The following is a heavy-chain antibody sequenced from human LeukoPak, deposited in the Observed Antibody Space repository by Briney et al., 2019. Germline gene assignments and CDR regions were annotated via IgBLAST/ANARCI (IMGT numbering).Heavy chain of an antibody. CDR3: ARDYCSGGSCYSNWFDP. J-gene: IGHJ5*02. Sequence: EASVKVSCKASGYTFTSYYIHWVRQAPGQGLEWMGIINSIGGTTDYAQKFQGRVTMTRDTSTSTVYMELSSLGSEDTAVYYCARDYCSGGSCYSNWFDPWGQGTLVTVSS. D-gene: IGHD2-15*01. CDR1: GYTFTSYY. CDR2: INSIGGTT. V-gene: IGHV1-46*01.